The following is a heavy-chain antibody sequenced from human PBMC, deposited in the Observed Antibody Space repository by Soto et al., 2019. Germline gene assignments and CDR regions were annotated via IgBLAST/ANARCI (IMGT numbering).Heavy chain of an antibody. Sequence: PGGSLRLSCAASGFTFSSYAMGWVRQGPGPGLERVAVGSIGGSTHYADSVRGRFTISRDNSKNTPSLQMNSLTAEDTAVYCCAKRRGAGGHFDYWGQGALVTVSS. CDR2: GSIGGST. D-gene: IGHD2-15*01. V-gene: IGHV3-23*01. J-gene: IGHJ4*02. CDR1: GFTFSSYA. CDR3: AKRRGAGGHFDY.